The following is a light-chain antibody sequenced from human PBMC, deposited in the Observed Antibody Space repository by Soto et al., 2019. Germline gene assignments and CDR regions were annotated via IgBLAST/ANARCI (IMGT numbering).Light chain of an antibody. CDR2: AAS. CDR1: QGISNF. Sequence: DIQMTQSPSSLSASVGDRVTITCRASQGISNFLAWYQQKPGKVPKLLMSAASTLQSGVPSRFSGSGSGTDFTLTITSLQPEDVATYYCQKYSSVITFGQGKLLEIK. V-gene: IGKV1-27*01. CDR3: QKYSSVIT. J-gene: IGKJ5*01.